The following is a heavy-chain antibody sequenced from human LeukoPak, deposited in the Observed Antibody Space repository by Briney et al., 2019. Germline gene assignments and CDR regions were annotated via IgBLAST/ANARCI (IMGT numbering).Heavy chain of an antibody. CDR1: GYKFTDDY. CDR3: APTAEGYTSWSKV. V-gene: IGHV1-2*02. CDR2: INPDSGFT. Sequence: ASVKVSCKASGYKFTDDYMHWVRQAPGQGLEFMGWINPDSGFTNYAQKFKGRVTMTRDTSISTAYLEVRSLTSDDTAVYYCAPTAEGYTSWSKVWGQGSLATVYS. D-gene: IGHD3-16*02. J-gene: IGHJ4*02.